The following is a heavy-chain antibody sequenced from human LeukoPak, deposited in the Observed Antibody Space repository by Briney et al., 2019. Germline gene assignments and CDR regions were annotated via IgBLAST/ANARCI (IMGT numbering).Heavy chain of an antibody. Sequence: SVKVSCKASGGTFSSYAISWVRQAPGQGLEWMGRIIPILGIANYAQRFQGTVAITADKSTSTAYMELSSLRSEDTAVYYCARVRQDYGDYYFDYWGQGTLVTVSS. CDR3: ARVRQDYGDYYFDY. CDR2: IIPILGIA. V-gene: IGHV1-69*04. CDR1: GGTFSSYA. J-gene: IGHJ4*02. D-gene: IGHD4-17*01.